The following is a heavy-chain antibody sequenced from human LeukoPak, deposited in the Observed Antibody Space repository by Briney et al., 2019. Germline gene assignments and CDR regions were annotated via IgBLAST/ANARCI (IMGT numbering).Heavy chain of an antibody. J-gene: IGHJ4*02. CDR1: GYTFTSYD. Sequence: ASVKVSCKASGYTFTSYDINWVRQATGQGLEWMGWMNPNSGNTGYAQKFQGRVIMTRNTSISTAYMELSSLRSEDTAVYYCARGPKWELLYHLDYWGQGTLVTVSS. V-gene: IGHV1-8*01. CDR3: ARGPKWELLYHLDY. CDR2: MNPNSGNT. D-gene: IGHD1-26*01.